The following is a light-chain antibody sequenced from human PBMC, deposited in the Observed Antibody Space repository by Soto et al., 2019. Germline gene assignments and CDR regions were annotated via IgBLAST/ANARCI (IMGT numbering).Light chain of an antibody. CDR1: QSISSW. CDR3: QHYNSYPWT. CDR2: KAS. V-gene: IGKV1-5*03. J-gene: IGKJ1*01. Sequence: DIQMTQSPSTLSASVGDRVTITCRASQSISSWLAWYQQKPGKAPKLLLYKASSLESRVPSRFSGSGSGTEFTLTISSLQPDDFATFYCQHYNSYPWTFGQGTKVEIK.